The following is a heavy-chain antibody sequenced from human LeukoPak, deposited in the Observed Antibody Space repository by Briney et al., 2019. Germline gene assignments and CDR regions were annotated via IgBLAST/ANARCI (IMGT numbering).Heavy chain of an antibody. CDR1: GITFSSYA. J-gene: IGHJ4*02. CDR3: AKDRSAARVGATPTYYFDY. CDR2: FSGSGGST. Sequence: PGVSLRLSCAASGITFSSYAMNWVRQAPGEGLEWVSGFSGSGGSTYYADSVKGRFTISRDNSKNTLYLQMNSLRAEDTAVYYCAKDRSAARVGATPTYYFDYWGQGTLVTVSS. V-gene: IGHV3-23*01. D-gene: IGHD1-26*01.